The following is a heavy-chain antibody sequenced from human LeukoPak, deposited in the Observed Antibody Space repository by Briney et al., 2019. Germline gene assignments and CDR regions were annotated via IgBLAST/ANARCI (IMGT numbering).Heavy chain of an antibody. CDR1: GGTFSNYT. J-gene: IGHJ3*02. Sequence: SVKVSCKASGGTFSNYTISWVRQAPGQGIGWMGRIIPMFGTANYAQKFQGRVTITADESTSTAYMELSSLRSEDTAVYYCASPSHHFNIVVVPEYLDDAFDIWGQGTMVTVSS. CDR2: IIPMFGTA. V-gene: IGHV1-69*13. D-gene: IGHD2-2*01. CDR3: ASPSHHFNIVVVPEYLDDAFDI.